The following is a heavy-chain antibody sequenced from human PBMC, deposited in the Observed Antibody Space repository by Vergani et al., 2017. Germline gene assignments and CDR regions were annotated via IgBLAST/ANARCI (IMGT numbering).Heavy chain of an antibody. D-gene: IGHD2-2*01. V-gene: IGHV3-48*02. CDR3: ARASWDDSNIPADYYYYGMDV. CDR1: GFTFSSYA. Sequence: EVQLLESGGGLVQPGGSLRLSCAASGFTFSSYAMSWVRQAPGKGLEWVSAISSSSSTIYYADSVKGRFTISRDNAKNSLYLQMNSLRDEDTAVYYCARASWDDSNIPADYYYYGMDVWGQGTTVTVSS. J-gene: IGHJ6*02. CDR2: ISSSSSTI.